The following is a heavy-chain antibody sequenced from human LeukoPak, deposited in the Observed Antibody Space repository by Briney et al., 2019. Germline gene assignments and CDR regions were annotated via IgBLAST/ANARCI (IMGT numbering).Heavy chain of an antibody. CDR3: ARSRHSYDSSGFPHY. CDR2: INWNGGSR. V-gene: IGHV3-20*04. Sequence: AGGSLRLSCAASGFTFSNAWMSWVRQAPGKGLEWVSGINWNGGSRGYADSVKGRFTISRDNAKNSLYLQMNSLRAEDTALYYCARSRHSYDSSGFPHYWGQGTLVTVSS. CDR1: GFTFSNAW. D-gene: IGHD3-22*01. J-gene: IGHJ4*02.